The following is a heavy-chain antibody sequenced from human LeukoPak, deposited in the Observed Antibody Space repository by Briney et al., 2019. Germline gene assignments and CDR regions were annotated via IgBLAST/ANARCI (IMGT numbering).Heavy chain of an antibody. CDR2: IYYSGST. CDR1: GGSISSYY. V-gene: IGHV4-59*01. CDR3: ARAGSDPGAFDI. D-gene: IGHD3-10*01. J-gene: IGHJ3*02. Sequence: SETLSLTCTVSGGSISSYYWSWIRQPPGKGLEWIGYIYYSGSTNYNPSLKSRVTISVDTSKNQFSLKLSSVTAADTAVYYCARAGSDPGAFDIWGQGTMVTVSS.